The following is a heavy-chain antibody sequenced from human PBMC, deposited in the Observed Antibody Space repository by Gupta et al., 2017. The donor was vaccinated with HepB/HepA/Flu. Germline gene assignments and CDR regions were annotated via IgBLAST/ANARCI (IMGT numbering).Heavy chain of an antibody. CDR2: IWFDGSSK. Sequence: VQLVESGGGVVQPGRSMRLSCAASGFTFSSYGMHWVRQAPGKGLEWVAVIWFDGSSKNYADSVKGRFTISRDDPKNTLYLQMDSLRAEDTAVYYCARRGDFSYYHYGMDVWGQGTTVTVSS. J-gene: IGHJ6*02. V-gene: IGHV3-33*01. CDR1: GFTFSSYG. CDR3: ARRGDFSYYHYGMDV. D-gene: IGHD3-16*01.